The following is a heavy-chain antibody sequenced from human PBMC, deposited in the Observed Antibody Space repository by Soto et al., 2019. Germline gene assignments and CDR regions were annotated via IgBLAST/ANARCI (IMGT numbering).Heavy chain of an antibody. J-gene: IGHJ5*02. Sequence: SLKVSCKASAYTITSYHTHWVRQAPGQEVGWMGIIKPTGCSTSYAQKSQGRVTMTTDTSTSTVYMELSSVRSEDTAVYYCARDGGRPGARTWFDPWGQGTLVTGSS. CDR1: AYTITSYH. CDR3: ARDGGRPGARTWFDP. V-gene: IGHV1-46*01. D-gene: IGHD3-10*01. CDR2: IKPTGCST.